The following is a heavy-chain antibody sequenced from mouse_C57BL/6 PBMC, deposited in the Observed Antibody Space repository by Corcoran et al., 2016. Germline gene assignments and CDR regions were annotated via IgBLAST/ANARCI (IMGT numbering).Heavy chain of an antibody. Sequence: DVQLQESGPGLVKPSQSLSLNCSVTGYSITSGYYWNWIRQFPGNKLEWMGYISYDGSNHYNPSPKNRISITRDTSKNQFFLKLNSVTTEDTATYYCARDYYGGFAYWGQGTLVTVSA. V-gene: IGHV3-6*01. CDR2: ISYDGSN. CDR3: ARDYYGGFAY. CDR1: GYSITSGYY. J-gene: IGHJ3*01. D-gene: IGHD1-1*01.